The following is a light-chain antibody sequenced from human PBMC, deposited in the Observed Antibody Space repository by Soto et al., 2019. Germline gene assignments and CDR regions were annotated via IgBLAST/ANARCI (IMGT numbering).Light chain of an antibody. V-gene: IGKV3-15*01. CDR2: GAS. J-gene: IGKJ2*01. Sequence: EVGLTQYPVTLSVSPGERATLSCRPSQSVASDLAWYQQKPGQAPRLLIYGASTRATGIPARVSGSGSGTEFTLTISSLQSEDSAVYFCQQYNDWPLTFGQGTKVDI. CDR3: QQYNDWPLT. CDR1: QSVASD.